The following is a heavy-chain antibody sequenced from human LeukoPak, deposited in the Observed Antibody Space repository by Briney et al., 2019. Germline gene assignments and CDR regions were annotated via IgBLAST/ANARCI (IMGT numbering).Heavy chain of an antibody. Sequence: GGSLRLSCAASGFTFSSYWMHWVRQAPGKGLVWVSRINSDGSSTSYADSVKGRLTISRDNAKNTLYLQMNSLRAEDTAVYYCARDSLYDSSGYYYRGAYYFDYWGQGTLVTVSS. J-gene: IGHJ4*02. CDR3: ARDSLYDSSGYYYRGAYYFDY. V-gene: IGHV3-74*01. CDR1: GFTFSSYW. D-gene: IGHD3-22*01. CDR2: INSDGSST.